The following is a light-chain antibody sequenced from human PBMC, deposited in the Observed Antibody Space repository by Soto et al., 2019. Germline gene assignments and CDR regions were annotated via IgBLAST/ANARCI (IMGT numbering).Light chain of an antibody. CDR3: QQYGSSGT. CDR1: QSISSW. CDR2: AAS. Sequence: DIQMTQSPSTLSASVGDRVTITCRASQSISSWLAWYQQKPGKAPKRPIYAASSLQSGVPSRFSGSGSGTDFTLTISRLEPEDFAVYYCQQYGSSGTFGQGTKVDIK. V-gene: IGKV1-5*01. J-gene: IGKJ1*01.